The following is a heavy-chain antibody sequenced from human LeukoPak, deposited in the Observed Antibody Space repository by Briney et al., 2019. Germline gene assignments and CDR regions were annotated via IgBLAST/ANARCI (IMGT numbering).Heavy chain of an antibody. V-gene: IGHV3-23*01. CDR3: AKQDTSMDYFDY. CDR2: ISGSDGYT. CDR1: GFTFSSYA. J-gene: IGHJ4*02. D-gene: IGHD5-18*01. Sequence: GGLSLSFVASGFTFSSYALSWVRQAPGKGLDCVSVISGSDGYTYYADSVKGRFTISRDNSKNTLYLQMNSLRAEDTAIYYCAKQDTSMDYFDYWGRGTLVSVSS.